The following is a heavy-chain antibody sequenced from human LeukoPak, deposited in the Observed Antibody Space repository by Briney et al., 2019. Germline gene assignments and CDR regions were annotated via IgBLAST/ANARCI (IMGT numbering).Heavy chain of an antibody. CDR1: GYTFTGYY. V-gene: IGHV1-2*02. D-gene: IGHD6-19*01. CDR3: AREVTGGAVAAKAGWFDP. Sequence: ASVKVSCKASGYTFTGYYMHWVRQAPGQGLEWMGWINPNSGGTNYAQKFQGRVTMTRDTSISTAYMELSRLRSDDTAVYYCAREVTGGAVAAKAGWFDPWGQGTLVTVSS. J-gene: IGHJ5*02. CDR2: INPNSGGT.